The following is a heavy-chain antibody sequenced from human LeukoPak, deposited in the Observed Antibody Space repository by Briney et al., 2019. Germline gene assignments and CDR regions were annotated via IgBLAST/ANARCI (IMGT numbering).Heavy chain of an antibody. D-gene: IGHD6-19*01. J-gene: IGHJ6*02. CDR3: ARGIAVAGTFYGMDV. CDR2: ISAYNGNT. V-gene: IGHV1-18*01. CDR1: GGTFSSYA. Sequence: ASVKVSCKASGGTFSSYAISWVRQAPGQGLEWMGWISAYNGNTNYAQKLQGRVTMTTDTSTSTAYMELRSLRSDDTAVYYCARGIAVAGTFYGMDVWGQGTTVTVSS.